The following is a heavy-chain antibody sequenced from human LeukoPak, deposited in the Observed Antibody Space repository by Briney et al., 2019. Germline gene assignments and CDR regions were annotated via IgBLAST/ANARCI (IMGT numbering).Heavy chain of an antibody. J-gene: IGHJ5*02. Sequence: GESLKISCKGSGYTFTTYWIVWVRQMPGKGLEWMGIIDPGDSDTRYSPSFQGQVTISADKSISTAYLQWTSLKASDTAMYYCARQSYDSTTYGASFDPWGQGALVTVSS. D-gene: IGHD2/OR15-2a*01. CDR2: IDPGDSDT. CDR1: GYTFTTYW. CDR3: ARQSYDSTTYGASFDP. V-gene: IGHV5-51*01.